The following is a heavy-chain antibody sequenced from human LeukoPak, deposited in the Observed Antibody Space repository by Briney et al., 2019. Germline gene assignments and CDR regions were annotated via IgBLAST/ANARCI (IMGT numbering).Heavy chain of an antibody. D-gene: IGHD3-9*01. CDR3: AKDTSSTYYDILTGSQGLDY. CDR2: ISYDGSNK. Sequence: GGSLRLSCAASGFTFSSYGMHWVRQAPGKGLEWVAVISYDGSNKYYADSVKGRFTISRDNSQNTLYLQMNSLRAEDTAVYFCAKDTSSTYYDILTGSQGLDYWGQGTLVTVSS. V-gene: IGHV3-30*18. CDR1: GFTFSSYG. J-gene: IGHJ4*02.